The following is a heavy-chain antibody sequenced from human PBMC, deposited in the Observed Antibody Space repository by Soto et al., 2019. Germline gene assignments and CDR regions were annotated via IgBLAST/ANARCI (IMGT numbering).Heavy chain of an antibody. J-gene: IGHJ3*02. D-gene: IGHD3-3*01. V-gene: IGHV1-18*01. CDR2: ISAYNGNT. CDR1: GYTFTSYG. Sequence: ASVKVSCKASGYTFTSYGISWVRQAPGQGLEWMGWISAYNGNTNYAQKLQGRVTMTTDTSTSTAYMELRSLRSDDTAVYYCARAPGRFLEWSSYPHAFDIWGQGTMVTVSS. CDR3: ARAPGRFLEWSSYPHAFDI.